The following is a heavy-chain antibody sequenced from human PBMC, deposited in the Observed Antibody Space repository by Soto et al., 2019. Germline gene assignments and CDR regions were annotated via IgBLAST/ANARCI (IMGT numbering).Heavy chain of an antibody. Sequence: PGGSLRISCIASGFSFSNYAMIWVRQAPGKGPKWVSSIGISGRATYYADAVKGRFTISRDDSKNAVYLQMNSPRGEDTAVYFCAKGDGGYFDHCG. CDR3: AKGDGGYFDH. J-gene: IGHJ4*03. D-gene: IGHD2-21*01. CDR2: IGISGRAT. V-gene: IGHV3-23*01. CDR1: GFSFSNYA.